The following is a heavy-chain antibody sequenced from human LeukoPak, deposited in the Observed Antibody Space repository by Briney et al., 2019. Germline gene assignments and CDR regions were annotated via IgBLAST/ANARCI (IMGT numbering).Heavy chain of an antibody. CDR2: IYHSGST. CDR3: ARALSIASYYYGVDV. D-gene: IGHD6-13*01. Sequence: TSQTLSLTCTVSGGSISSGGYYWSWIRQPPGKGLEWIGYIYHSGSTYYNPSLTSRVTISVDTSKNQFSLKLSSVTAADTAVYYCARALSIASYYYGVDVWGPGTTVTVSS. CDR1: GGSISSGGYY. V-gene: IGHV4-30-2*01. J-gene: IGHJ6*02.